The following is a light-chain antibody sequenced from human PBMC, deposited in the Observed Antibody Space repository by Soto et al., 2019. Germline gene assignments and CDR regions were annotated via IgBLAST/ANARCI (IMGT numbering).Light chain of an antibody. V-gene: IGKV1-39*01. J-gene: IGKJ5*01. CDR2: AAS. CDR3: HQTYSIPIT. Sequence: DIQMTQSPSSLSASVGERVTITCRASQSITSSLNWYQEKPGKAPKLLIYAASNLQSGVPSRFSGSGSGTDFTLTINSLQPEDFATYYCHQTYSIPITFGQGTRLEIK. CDR1: QSITSS.